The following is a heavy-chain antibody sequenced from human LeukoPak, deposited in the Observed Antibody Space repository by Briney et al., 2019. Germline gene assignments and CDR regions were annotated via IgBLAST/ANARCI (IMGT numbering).Heavy chain of an antibody. CDR1: GYTFTGYY. V-gene: IGHV1-2*04. D-gene: IGHD4-17*01. CDR3: ARGGPFGDYTYSDFDY. Sequence: ASVKVSCKASGYTFTGYYMHWVRQAPGQGHEWMGWINPNSGGTNYAQKFQGWVTMTRDTSISTAYMELSRLRSDDTAVYYCARGGPFGDYTYSDFDYWGQGTLVTVSS. J-gene: IGHJ4*02. CDR2: INPNSGGT.